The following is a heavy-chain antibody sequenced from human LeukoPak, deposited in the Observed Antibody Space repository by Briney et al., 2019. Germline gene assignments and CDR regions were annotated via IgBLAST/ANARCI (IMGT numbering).Heavy chain of an antibody. CDR1: GGSFSGYY. D-gene: IGHD1-26*01. Sequence: SETLSLTCAVYGGSFSGYYWSWIRQPPGKGLEWIGSIYYSGSTYYNPSLKSRVTISVDTSKNQFSLKLSSVTAADTAVYYCARQRISGSYSDYWGQGTLVTVSS. V-gene: IGHV4-34*01. CDR3: ARQRISGSYSDY. CDR2: IYYSGST. J-gene: IGHJ4*02.